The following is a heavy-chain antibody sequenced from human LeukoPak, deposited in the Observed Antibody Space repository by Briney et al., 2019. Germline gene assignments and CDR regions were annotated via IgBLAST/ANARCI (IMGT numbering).Heavy chain of an antibody. V-gene: IGHV3-23*05. CDR2: TDT. D-gene: IGHD5-24*01. CDR1: GFNFSSYG. J-gene: IGHJ4*02. CDR3: ARLGRAYNWFFSDF. Sequence: QPGGSLRLSCVASGFNFSSYGMSWVRQPPGKGLEGVSTTDTHYAESVKGRFTISRDNYKNTLYLQLNNLRVDDTALYYCARLGRAYNWFFSDFWGQGTRVTVSS.